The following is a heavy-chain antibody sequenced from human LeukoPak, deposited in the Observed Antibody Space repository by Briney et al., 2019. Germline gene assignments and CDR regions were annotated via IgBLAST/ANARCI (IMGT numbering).Heavy chain of an antibody. D-gene: IGHD1-20*01. CDR2: INPNSGGT. V-gene: IGHV1-2*02. J-gene: IGHJ6*02. CDR3: AGVGYNWNDYYYYGMDV. CDR1: GYTFTGYY. Sequence: ASVRVSCKASGYTFTGYYMHWVRQAPGQGLEWMGWINPNSGGTNYAQKFQGRVTMTRDTSISTAYMELSRLRSDDTAVYYCAGVGYNWNDYYYYGMDVWGQGTTVTVSS.